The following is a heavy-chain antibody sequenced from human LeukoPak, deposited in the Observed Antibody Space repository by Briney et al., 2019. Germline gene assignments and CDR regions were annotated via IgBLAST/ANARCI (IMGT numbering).Heavy chain of an antibody. J-gene: IGHJ6*02. V-gene: IGHV3-30*18. D-gene: IGHD3-9*01. Sequence: PGGSLRLSCAASGFTFSSYGMHWVRQAPGKGLEWVAVISYDGSNKYYADSVKGRFTISRDNSKNTLYLQMNSLRAEDTAVYYCAKAGDRILTGFWRDYYYYGMDVWGQGTTVTVSS. CDR1: GFTFSSYG. CDR2: ISYDGSNK. CDR3: AKAGDRILTGFWRDYYYYGMDV.